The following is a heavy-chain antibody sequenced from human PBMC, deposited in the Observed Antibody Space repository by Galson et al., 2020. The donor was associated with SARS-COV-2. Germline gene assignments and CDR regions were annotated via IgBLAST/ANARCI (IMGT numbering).Heavy chain of an antibody. J-gene: IGHJ2*01. CDR3: AREKWFGELDRNIGYFDL. CDR1: GGSISSSSYY. D-gene: IGHD3-10*01. CDR2: IYYSGST. Sequence: ASETLSLTCTVSGGSISSSSYYWGWIRQPPGKGLEWIGSIYYSGSTYYNPSLKSRVTISVDTSKNQFSLKLSSVTAADTAVYYCAREKWFGELDRNIGYFDLWGRGTLVTVSS. V-gene: IGHV4-39*07.